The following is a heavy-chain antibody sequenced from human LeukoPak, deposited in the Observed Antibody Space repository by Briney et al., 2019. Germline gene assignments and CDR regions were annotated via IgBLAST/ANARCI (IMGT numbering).Heavy chain of an antibody. D-gene: IGHD2-2*01. J-gene: IGHJ4*02. CDR1: GFTFSSYW. V-gene: IGHV3-7*01. CDR2: IKQDGSDK. Sequence: GGSLRLSCAASGFTFSSYWMSWVRQAAGKGLEWVANIKQDGSDKNYVDSVKGRFTISRDNAKKSLYLQMNSLRAEDTAVYYCARRCSSTSCLQYWGQGTLVTVSS. CDR3: ARRCSSTSCLQY.